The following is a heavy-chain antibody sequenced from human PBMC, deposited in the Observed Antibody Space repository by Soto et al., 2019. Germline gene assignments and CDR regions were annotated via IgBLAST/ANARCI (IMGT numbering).Heavy chain of an antibody. J-gene: IGHJ4*02. V-gene: IGHV3-21*01. CDR1: GFTFSSYS. CDR3: ARVVGRQQLVRGPRNFDY. CDR2: ISSSSSYI. Sequence: GGSLRLSCAASGFTFSSYSMNWVRQAPGKGLEWVSSISSSSSYIYYADSVKGRFTISRDNAKNSLYLQMNSLRAEDTAVYYCARVVGRQQLVRGPRNFDYWGQGTLVTVSS. D-gene: IGHD6-13*01.